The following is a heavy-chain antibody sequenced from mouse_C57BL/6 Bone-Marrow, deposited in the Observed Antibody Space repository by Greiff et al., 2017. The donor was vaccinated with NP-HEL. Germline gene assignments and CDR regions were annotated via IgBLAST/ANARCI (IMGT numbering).Heavy chain of an antibody. D-gene: IGHD4-1*01. Sequence: QVQLQQPGAELVRPGSSVKLSCKASGYTFTSYWMHWVKQRPIQGLEWIGNIDPSDSETHYNQKFKDKATLTVDKSSRTAYMQLSSLTSEDSAVYYCALTNWPVYFDYWGQGTTLTVSS. V-gene: IGHV1-52*01. J-gene: IGHJ2*01. CDR2: IDPSDSET. CDR3: ALTNWPVYFDY. CDR1: GYTFTSYW.